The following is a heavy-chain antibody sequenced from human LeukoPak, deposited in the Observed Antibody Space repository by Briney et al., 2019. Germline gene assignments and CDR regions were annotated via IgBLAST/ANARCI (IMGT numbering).Heavy chain of an antibody. CDR1: GGSFSGYY. CDR3: ARLSGAPVRHPIYHFDY. V-gene: IGHV4-34*01. J-gene: IGHJ4*02. D-gene: IGHD2-2*02. CDR2: IYHSGST. Sequence: KPSETLSLTCAVYGGSFSGYYWSWIRQPPGKGLEWIGNIYHSGSTYKNPSLKSRVTISLDTSKNQFSLKLSSVTAADTAIYYCARLSGAPVRHPIYHFDYWGQGTLVTVSS.